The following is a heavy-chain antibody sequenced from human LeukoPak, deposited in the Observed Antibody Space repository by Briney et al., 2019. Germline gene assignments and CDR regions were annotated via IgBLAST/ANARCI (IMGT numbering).Heavy chain of an antibody. J-gene: IGHJ4*02. V-gene: IGHV1-8*03. D-gene: IGHD4-17*01. CDR3: ARTTSLTASGYDY. Sequence: SVKVSCKTSGYTFTTYHINWVRQATGQGLEWLGWMNPYSGDRGYAQKFQGSLSITSHNSISTAYMELSSLRSDDTAVYFCARTTSLTASGYDYWGQGTLVTVSS. CDR1: GYTFTTYH. CDR2: MNPYSGDR.